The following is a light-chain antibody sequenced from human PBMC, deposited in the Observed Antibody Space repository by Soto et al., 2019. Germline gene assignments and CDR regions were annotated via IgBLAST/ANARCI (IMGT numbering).Light chain of an antibody. V-gene: IGLV2-14*03. Sequence: SLLTHPASLSGSPGKSVARCCTGTSSDIGGYTYVSWYQQHPGKAPELMIYDVINRPSGVSNRFSGSKSGNTASLTISGLQAEDEADYYCSSYSRSGNYAFGTGTKVPVL. CDR3: SSYSRSGNYA. CDR2: DVI. CDR1: SSDIGGYTY. J-gene: IGLJ1*01.